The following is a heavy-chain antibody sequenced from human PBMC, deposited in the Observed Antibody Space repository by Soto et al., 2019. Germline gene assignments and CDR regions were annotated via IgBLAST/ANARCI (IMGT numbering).Heavy chain of an antibody. CDR2: IYYSGST. D-gene: IGHD3-9*01. CDR3: ARPEGAYYDILTGYRTYGMDV. J-gene: IGHJ6*02. V-gene: IGHV4-39*01. CDR1: GGSISSSSYY. Sequence: PSETLSLTCTVSGGSISSSSYYWGWIRQPPGKGLEWIGSIYYSGSTYYNPSLKSRVTISVDTSKNQFSLKLSSVTAADTAVYYCARPEGAYYDILTGYRTYGMDVWGQGTTVTVS.